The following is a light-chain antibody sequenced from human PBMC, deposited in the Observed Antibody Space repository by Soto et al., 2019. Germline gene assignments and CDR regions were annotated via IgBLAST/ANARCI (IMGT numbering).Light chain of an antibody. CDR2: DVS. J-gene: IGLJ1*01. CDR1: SSDVGGYNY. V-gene: IGLV2-14*01. CDR3: SSYTSSSTLYV. Sequence: QSALTQPASVSGAPGQSIPISCTGTSSDVGGYNYVSWYQQHPGKAPKLMIYDVSNRPSGVSNRFSGSKSGNTASLTISGLRAEDEADYYCSSYTSSSTLYVFGTGTKVTVL.